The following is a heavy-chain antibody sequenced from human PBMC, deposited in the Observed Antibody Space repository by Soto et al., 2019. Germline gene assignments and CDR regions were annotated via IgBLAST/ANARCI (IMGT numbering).Heavy chain of an antibody. V-gene: IGHV4-59*01. CDR3: ARESPYDFWSGYPYPWGYYMDV. J-gene: IGHJ6*03. CDR2: IYYSGST. Sequence: SETLSLTCTVSGGSISSYYWSWIRQPPGKGLEWIGYIYYSGSTNYNPSLKSRVTISVDTSKNQFSLKLSSVTAADTAVYYCARESPYDFWSGYPYPWGYYMDVWGKGTTVTVSS. D-gene: IGHD3-3*01. CDR1: GGSISSYY.